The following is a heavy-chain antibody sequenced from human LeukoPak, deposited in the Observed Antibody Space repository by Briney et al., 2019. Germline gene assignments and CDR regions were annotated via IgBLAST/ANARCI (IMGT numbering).Heavy chain of an antibody. V-gene: IGHV3-23*01. J-gene: IGHJ4*02. D-gene: IGHD1-14*01. Sequence: GGSLRLSCAASGLTFGNYAMNWVRQAPGKGLEWVSVISGSGSSTYYADSVKGRFTITRDNSKNTLYPQMNSLRAEDTAVHYCAKAPEGISGMTGSGDYWGQGALVTVSS. CDR3: AKAPEGISGMTGSGDY. CDR2: ISGSGSST. CDR1: GLTFGNYA.